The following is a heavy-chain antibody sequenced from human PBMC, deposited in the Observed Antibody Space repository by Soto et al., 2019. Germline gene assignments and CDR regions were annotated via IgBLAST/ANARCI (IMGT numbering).Heavy chain of an antibody. J-gene: IGHJ4*02. CDR2: INHSGST. D-gene: IGHD2-21*02. CDR1: GGSFSGYY. Sequence: SETLSLTCAVYGGSFSGYYWSWIRQSPGKGLEWIGEINHSGSTNYTPSLKTRVTISVDTSKNQVSLKLSSVTAADTAVYYCARTTAFVYGTYPPEHFDYCGQGTRVTVSS. V-gene: IGHV4-34*01. CDR3: ARTTAFVYGTYPPEHFDY.